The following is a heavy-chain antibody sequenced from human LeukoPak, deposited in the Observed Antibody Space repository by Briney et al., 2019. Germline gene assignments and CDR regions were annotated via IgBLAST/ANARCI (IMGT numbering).Heavy chain of an antibody. CDR3: VHTRTPMRRFDP. V-gene: IGHV2-5*02. Sequence: ESGPTLVKPTQTLTLTCTFSGFSLSTSGVGVAWIRQPPGKALEWLAVIYWDDDKRYSPSLKSRLTITKDTSKNQVVLTMTNMDPVDTATYYCVHTRTPMRRFDPWGQGTLVTVSS. J-gene: IGHJ5*02. CDR2: IYWDDDK. D-gene: IGHD3-22*01. CDR1: GFSLSTSGVG.